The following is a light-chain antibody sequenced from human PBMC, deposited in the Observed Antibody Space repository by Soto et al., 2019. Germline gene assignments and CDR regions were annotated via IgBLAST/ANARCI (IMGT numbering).Light chain of an antibody. CDR3: SSHSSSSAYYV. CDR2: EVN. J-gene: IGLJ1*01. CDR1: SSDIGYYDY. Sequence: SGLTQPASVSGSAGQSITMSCTGTSSDIGYYDYVSWYQHHSGKAPKLIIYEVNNRPSGVSNRFSGSKSVNTASLTISGLQAEDEAEYYCSSHSSSSAYYVFGTGTKVTVL. V-gene: IGLV2-14*01.